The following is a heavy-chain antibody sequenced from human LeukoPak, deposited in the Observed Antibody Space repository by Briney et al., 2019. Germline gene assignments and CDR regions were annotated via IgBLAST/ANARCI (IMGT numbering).Heavy chain of an antibody. D-gene: IGHD1-26*01. CDR1: GGSFSGYY. CDR2: INHSGST. Sequence: SSETLSLTCAVYGGSFSGYYWSWIRQPPGKGLEWIGEINHSGSTNYNPSLKSRVTILVDTSKNQFSLKLSSVTAADTAVYYCARGLGGSYSFGAFDIWGQGTMVTVSS. V-gene: IGHV4-34*01. CDR3: ARGLGGSYSFGAFDI. J-gene: IGHJ3*02.